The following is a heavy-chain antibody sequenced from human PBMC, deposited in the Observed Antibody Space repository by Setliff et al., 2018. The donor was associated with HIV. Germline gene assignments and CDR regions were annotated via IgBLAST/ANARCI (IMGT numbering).Heavy chain of an antibody. D-gene: IGHD6-25*01. Sequence: LRLSCAASGFTFSNFGMHWVRQAPGKGLEWVASIWFDGGDKYYAESVKGRITISGDNSKNILYLQMSSLRVEDTAVYYCAKRRGRDAFMDVWGKGTTVTVSS. CDR2: IWFDGGDK. CDR1: GFTFSNFG. CDR3: AKRRGRDAFMDV. V-gene: IGHV3-30*02. J-gene: IGHJ6*03.